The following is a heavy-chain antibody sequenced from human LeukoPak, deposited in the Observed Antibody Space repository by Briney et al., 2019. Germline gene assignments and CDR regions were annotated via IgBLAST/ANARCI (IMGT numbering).Heavy chain of an antibody. CDR2: IRSKAYGGTT. J-gene: IGHJ6*03. Sequence: GGSLRLSCTASGFTFGDHAVSWVRQAPGKGLEWVCFIRSKAYGGTTEYAASVKGRFTISRDDSKSIVYLQMNSLKTEDTAVYYCTRDLGQYCSGGSCYYYYMDVWGKGTTVTTSS. CDR1: GFTFGDHA. CDR3: TRDLGQYCSGGSCYYYYMDV. D-gene: IGHD2-15*01. V-gene: IGHV3-49*04.